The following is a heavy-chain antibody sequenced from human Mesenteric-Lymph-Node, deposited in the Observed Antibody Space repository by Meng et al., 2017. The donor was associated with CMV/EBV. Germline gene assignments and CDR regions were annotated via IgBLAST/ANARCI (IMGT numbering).Heavy chain of an antibody. CDR1: GGSISSGGYY. V-gene: IGHV4-31*03. Sequence: SETLSLTCTVSGGSISSGGYYWSWIRQHPGKGLEWIGYIYYSGSTYYNPSLKSRVTISVDTSKNQFSLKLSSVTAADTAVYYCASAISYCSSTDCYVGGYFDNWGQGTLVTVSS. CDR3: ASAISYCSSTDCYVGGYFDN. J-gene: IGHJ4*02. CDR2: IYYSGST. D-gene: IGHD2-2*01.